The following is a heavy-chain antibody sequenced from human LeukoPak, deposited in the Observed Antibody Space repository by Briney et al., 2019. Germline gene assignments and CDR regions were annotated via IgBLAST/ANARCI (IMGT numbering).Heavy chain of an antibody. CDR1: GGSISSYY. J-gene: IGHJ4*02. Sequence: PSETMSLTCTVSGGSISSYYWGWIRPPPREGLGWVGFIYYSGNTRYDPSLKSRFTISVENSKDQFSLKLTSVTAADTAVYYWTKTAVSTTAVLHYGAQEALVTVPS. D-gene: IGHD4-11*01. CDR2: IYYSGNT. V-gene: IGHV4-59*01. CDR3: TKTAVSTTAVLHY.